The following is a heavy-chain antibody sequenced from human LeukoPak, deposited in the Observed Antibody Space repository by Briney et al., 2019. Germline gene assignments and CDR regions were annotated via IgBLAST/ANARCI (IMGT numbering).Heavy chain of an antibody. V-gene: IGHV3-30-3*01. D-gene: IGHD4-11*01. Sequence: GGSLKLSCAASGFTFSSYAMHWVRQAPGKGLEWVAVISYDGSNKYYADSVKGRFTISRDNSKNTLYLQMNSLRAEDTAVYYCASTLYSPWGQGTLVTVSS. CDR2: ISYDGSNK. CDR3: ASTLYSP. J-gene: IGHJ5*02. CDR1: GFTFSSYA.